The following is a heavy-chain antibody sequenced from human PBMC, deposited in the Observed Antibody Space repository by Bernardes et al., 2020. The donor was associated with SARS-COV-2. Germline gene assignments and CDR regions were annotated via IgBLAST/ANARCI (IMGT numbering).Heavy chain of an antibody. CDR3: YSSTWYGGGFDH. CDR1: GYPFTSYD. D-gene: IGHD6-13*01. CDR2: MNPDTGNI. Sequence: ASVKVSCKASGYPFTSYDFNWVRQASAQGLEWMGWMNPDTGNIVYAQRFQGRVTMTRDTSIGTAYMELSSLTSEDSAVYYCYSSTWYGGGFDHWGQGTLVTVSS. V-gene: IGHV1-8*01. J-gene: IGHJ4*02.